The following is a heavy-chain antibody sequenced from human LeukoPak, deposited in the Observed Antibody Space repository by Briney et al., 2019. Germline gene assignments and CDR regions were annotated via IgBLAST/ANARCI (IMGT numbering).Heavy chain of an antibody. CDR1: GFTFSSYS. Sequence: GGSLRLSCAASGFTFSSYSMNWVRQAPGKGLEWVSSISSSSSYIYYADSVKGRFTISRDNAKNSLYLQMNGLRAEDTAVYYCASSTTVTNPFDYWGQGTLVTVSS. V-gene: IGHV3-21*01. CDR2: ISSSSSYI. CDR3: ASSTTVTNPFDY. J-gene: IGHJ4*02. D-gene: IGHD4-17*01.